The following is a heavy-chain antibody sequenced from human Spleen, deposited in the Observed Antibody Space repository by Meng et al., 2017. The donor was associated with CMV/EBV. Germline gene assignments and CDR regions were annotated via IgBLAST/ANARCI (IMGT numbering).Heavy chain of an antibody. Sequence: GGSLRLSCAASGFTFSAYAFHWVRQAPGKGLEWVALTSFDGTNNFYADSVKGRFTISRDNSKNTVYLQMNGLRTEDTAVYYCARVDTAYDLPLDFWGQGTLVTVS. D-gene: IGHD5-12*01. V-gene: IGHV3-30*04. CDR1: GFTFSAYA. CDR2: TSFDGTNN. CDR3: ARVDTAYDLPLDF. J-gene: IGHJ4*02.